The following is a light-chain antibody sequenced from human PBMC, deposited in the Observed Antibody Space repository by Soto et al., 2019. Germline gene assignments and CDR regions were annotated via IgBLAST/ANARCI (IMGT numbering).Light chain of an antibody. J-gene: IGLJ1*01. Sequence: QSVLTQPPSVSGAPGQRVTISCTGSSSNIGAGYGVHWYQQLPGTAPKLLIYGNSNRPSGVPDRFSGSKSGTSASLAITGLQAEDEADYYCQSYDSSLSGHYVFGTGTKVTVL. CDR1: SSNIGAGYG. CDR2: GNS. CDR3: QSYDSSLSGHYV. V-gene: IGLV1-40*01.